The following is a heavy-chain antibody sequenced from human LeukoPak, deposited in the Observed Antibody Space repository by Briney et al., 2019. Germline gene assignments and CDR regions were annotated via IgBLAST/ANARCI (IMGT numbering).Heavy chain of an antibody. CDR2: IFSSGSA. J-gene: IGHJ4*02. CDR3: ARGARMITFGRGLGDYFDY. D-gene: IGHD3-16*01. CDR1: GGSISSYY. V-gene: IGHV4-59*01. Sequence: SETLSLTCTVSGGSISSYYWSWIRQPPGKGLERIGYIFSSGSAIYNPSLKSRVTISVDTSKNQFSLKLSSVTAADTAVYYCARGARMITFGRGLGDYFDYWGQGTLVTVSS.